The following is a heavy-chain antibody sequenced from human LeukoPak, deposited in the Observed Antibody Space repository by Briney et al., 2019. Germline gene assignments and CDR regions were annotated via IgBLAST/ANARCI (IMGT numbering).Heavy chain of an antibody. CDR3: AINVDTAMVLFDY. CDR1: GGTFSSYA. J-gene: IGHJ4*02. Sequence: SVKVSCKASGGTFSSYAISWVRQAPGQGLEWMGGIIPIFGTANYAQKFQGRVTITADESTSTAYMELSSLRSEDTAVYYCAINVDTAMVLFDYWGQGSLVTVSS. CDR2: IIPIFGTA. V-gene: IGHV1-69*01. D-gene: IGHD5-18*01.